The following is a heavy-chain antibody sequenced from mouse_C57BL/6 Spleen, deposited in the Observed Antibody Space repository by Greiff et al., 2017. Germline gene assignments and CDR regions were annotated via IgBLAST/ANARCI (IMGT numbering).Heavy chain of an antibody. D-gene: IGHD1-1*01. Sequence: EVKVEESGGGLVKPGGSLKLSCAASGFTFSSYAMSWVRQTPEKRLEWVATISDGGSYTYYPDNVKGRFTISRDNAKNNLYLQMSHLKSEDTAMYYCARDRGYYGSSSWFAYWGQGTLVTVSA. CDR1: GFTFSSYA. J-gene: IGHJ3*01. CDR3: ARDRGYYGSSSWFAY. V-gene: IGHV5-4*01. CDR2: ISDGGSYT.